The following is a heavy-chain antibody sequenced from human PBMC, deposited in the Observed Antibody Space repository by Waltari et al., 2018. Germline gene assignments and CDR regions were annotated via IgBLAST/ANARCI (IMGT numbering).Heavy chain of an antibody. CDR3: ARQGLYCRSSNCVGLDFSH. Sequence: QESGPGLLKPSETLSLTCAVSGGSVTDTSYFWGWIRQAPGKGLEWLGNIYYDGNTNDNPSLKSLVSISVDTSQKQFSLKLTSVTATDTAVYYCARQGLYCRSSNCVGLDFSHWGQGTLVAVS. J-gene: IGHJ4*02. CDR2: IYYDGNT. V-gene: IGHV4-39*01. CDR1: GGSVTDTSYF. D-gene: IGHD2-2*01.